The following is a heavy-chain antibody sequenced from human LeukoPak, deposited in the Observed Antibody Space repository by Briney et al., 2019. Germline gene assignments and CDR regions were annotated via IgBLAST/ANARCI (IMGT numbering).Heavy chain of an antibody. CDR2: ISYDGSNK. J-gene: IGHJ4*02. CDR1: GFTFSSYA. D-gene: IGHD3-9*01. CDR3: ARPILTDYDDY. V-gene: IGHV3-30*04. Sequence: GGSLRLSCAASGFTFSSYAMHWVRQAPGKGLEWVAVISYDGSNKYYADSVKGRFTISRDNSKNTLYLQMNSLRAEDTAVYYCARPILTDYDDYWGQGTLVTVSS.